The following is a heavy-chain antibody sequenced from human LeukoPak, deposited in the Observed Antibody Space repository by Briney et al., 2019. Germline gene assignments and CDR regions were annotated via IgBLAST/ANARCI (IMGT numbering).Heavy chain of an antibody. CDR3: AKDRRQSKWLLRHIPDY. CDR1: GFTFSDYY. D-gene: IGHD3-22*01. J-gene: IGHJ4*02. V-gene: IGHV3-11*01. Sequence: PGGSLRLSCAASGFTFSDYYMSWIRQAPGKGLEWVSYISGSGSTIYYADSVKGRFTISRDNAKNSLYLQMNSLRAEDTAVYYCAKDRRQSKWLLRHIPDYWGQGTLVTVSS. CDR2: ISGSGSTI.